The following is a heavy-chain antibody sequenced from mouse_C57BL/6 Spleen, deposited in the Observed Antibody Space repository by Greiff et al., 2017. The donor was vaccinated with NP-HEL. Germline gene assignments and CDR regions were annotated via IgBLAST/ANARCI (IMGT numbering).Heavy chain of an antibody. CDR3: ALYDYAAY. Sequence: VQLQQSGPELVKPGASVKISCKASGYTFTDYYMNWVKQSHGKSLEWIGDINPNNGGTSYNQKFKGKATLTVDKSSSTAYMELRSLTSEDSAVYYCALYDYAAYWGQGTLVTVSA. CDR2: INPNNGGT. CDR1: GYTFTDYY. D-gene: IGHD2-4*01. V-gene: IGHV1-26*01. J-gene: IGHJ3*01.